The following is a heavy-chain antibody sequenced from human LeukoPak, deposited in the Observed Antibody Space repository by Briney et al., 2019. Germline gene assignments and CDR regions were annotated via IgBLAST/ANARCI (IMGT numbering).Heavy chain of an antibody. V-gene: IGHV1-8*03. CDR1: GYTFTSYD. Sequence: ASVKVSCKASGYTFTSYDTNWVRQATGQGLEWMGWMNPNSGNTGYAQKFQGRVTITRNTSISTAYMELSSLRSEDTAVYYCARTLSAGMYYYYMDVWGKGTTVTVSS. CDR2: MNPNSGNT. J-gene: IGHJ6*03. CDR3: ARTLSAGMYYYYMDV.